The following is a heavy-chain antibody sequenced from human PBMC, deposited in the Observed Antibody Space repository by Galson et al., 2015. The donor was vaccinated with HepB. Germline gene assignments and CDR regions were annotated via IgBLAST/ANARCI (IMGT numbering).Heavy chain of an antibody. D-gene: IGHD6-19*01. CDR2: ISYDGTNK. V-gene: IGHV3-30*04. Sequence: SLRLSCAASGFTFSSYIMHWVRQAPGKGLEWASLISYDGTNKNYADSVKGRFTISRGNSKDTLYLQMNSLRAEDTAVYYCARDRSLREAQWLAPCFDSWGQGTLVTVSS. CDR3: ARDRSLREAQWLAPCFDS. J-gene: IGHJ4*02. CDR1: GFTFSSYI.